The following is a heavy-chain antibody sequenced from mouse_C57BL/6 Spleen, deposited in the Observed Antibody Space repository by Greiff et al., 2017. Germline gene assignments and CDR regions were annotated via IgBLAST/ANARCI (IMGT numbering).Heavy chain of an antibody. V-gene: IGHV5-17*01. CDR1: GFTFSDYG. J-gene: IGHJ3*01. Sequence: EVQLVESGGGLVKPGGSLKLSCAASGFTFSDYGMHWVRQAPEKGLEWVAYISSGSSTIYYADTVKGRFTISRDNAKNTLFLQMTSLRSEDTAMYYCARRRLAYWGQGTMVTVSA. CDR2: ISSGSSTI. CDR3: ARRRLAY.